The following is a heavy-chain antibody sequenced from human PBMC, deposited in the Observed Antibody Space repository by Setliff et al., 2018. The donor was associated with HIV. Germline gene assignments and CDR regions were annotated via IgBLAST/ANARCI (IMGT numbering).Heavy chain of an antibody. CDR1: GGSISNGYYY. CDR3: ARWVTTPTKGAFDI. J-gene: IGHJ3*02. D-gene: IGHD3-22*01. V-gene: IGHV4-39*01. CDR2: IFYTGSA. Sequence: LSLTCTVSGGSISNGYYYWVWIRQPPGKGLEWIGGIFYTGSAHYNPSLKSRVTISVDTSRNQFSMKLSSVTAADTTMYYCARWVTTPTKGAFDIWGQGTVVTVS.